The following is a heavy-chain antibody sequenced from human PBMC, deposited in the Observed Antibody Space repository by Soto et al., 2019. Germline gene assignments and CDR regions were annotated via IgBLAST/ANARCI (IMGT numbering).Heavy chain of an antibody. CDR1: GGSFSGYY. J-gene: IGHJ6*02. V-gene: IGHV4-34*01. Sequence: QVQLQQWGAGLLKPSETLSLTCAVYGGSFSGYYWSWIRQPPGKGLEWIGEINHSGSTNYNPSLKSRVTISVDTSKNQFSLKLSSVTAADPAVYYCASARGVSPYSSSWTYYYCYYGMDVWGQGTTVTVSS. CDR2: INHSGST. CDR3: ASARGVSPYSSSWTYYYCYYGMDV. D-gene: IGHD6-13*01.